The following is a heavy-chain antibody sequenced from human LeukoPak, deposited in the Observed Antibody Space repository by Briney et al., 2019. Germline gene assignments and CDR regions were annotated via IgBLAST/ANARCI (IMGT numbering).Heavy chain of an antibody. CDR1: GYTFTGYY. V-gene: IGHV1-2*02. CDR2: INPNSGGT. CDR3: ARDSQVAGLGFDY. J-gene: IGHJ4*02. D-gene: IGHD6-19*01. Sequence: ASVKVSCKAAGYTFTGYYMHWVRQAPGQGLEWMGWINPNSGGTNYAQKFQGRVTMTRDTSISTAYMELSRLRSDDTAVYYCARDSQVAGLGFDYWGQGTLVTVSS.